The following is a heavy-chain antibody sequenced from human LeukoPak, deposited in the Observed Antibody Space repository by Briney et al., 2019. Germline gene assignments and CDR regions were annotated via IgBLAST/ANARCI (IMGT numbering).Heavy chain of an antibody. CDR2: IWYDGSNK. J-gene: IGHJ4*02. D-gene: IGHD3-3*01. CDR1: GFTFSSYG. CDR3: AKDSGSGYPQYYFDY. V-gene: IGHV3-33*06. Sequence: PGGSLRLSCAASGFTFSSYGMYWVRQAPGKGLEWVALIWYDGSNKYYADSVKGRFTISRDNSKDTLYLQMNSLRAEDTAVYYCAKDSGSGYPQYYFDYWGQGTLVTVSS.